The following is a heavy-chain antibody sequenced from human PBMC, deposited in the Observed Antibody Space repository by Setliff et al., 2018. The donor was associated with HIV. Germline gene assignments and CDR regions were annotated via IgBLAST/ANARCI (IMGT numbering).Heavy chain of an antibody. V-gene: IGHV4-38-2*02. CDR1: GYSITSGYY. CDR3: ARVGDGYNSFDY. CDR2: IYYSGTT. D-gene: IGHD5-12*01. J-gene: IGHJ4*02. Sequence: PSETLSLTCSVSGYSITSGYYWGWIRQPPGKGLEWIGTIYYSGTTYYNPSLKSRVTISVDTSKNQFSLRLSSVTAEDTAVYYCARVGDGYNSFDYWGQGTLVTSPQ.